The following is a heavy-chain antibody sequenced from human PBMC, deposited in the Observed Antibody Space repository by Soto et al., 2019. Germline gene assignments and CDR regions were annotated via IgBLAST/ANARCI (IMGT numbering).Heavy chain of an antibody. Sequence: GGSLRLSCSASGSTFSSYAMHWVSQAPGKGLEYVSAINSNGSSTYYTDSVKGRFTITRDNSKNTLCLQMSSLRAEDTAVYYFINQRYSSCDRALLFDFWGQGTLVTVSS. D-gene: IGHD5-12*01. V-gene: IGHV3-64D*09. CDR3: INQRYSSCDRALLFDF. J-gene: IGHJ4*02. CDR1: GSTFSSYA. CDR2: INSNGSST.